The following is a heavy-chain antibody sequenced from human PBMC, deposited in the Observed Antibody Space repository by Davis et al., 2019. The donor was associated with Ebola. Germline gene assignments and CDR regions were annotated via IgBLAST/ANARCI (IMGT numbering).Heavy chain of an antibody. CDR2: IHWDDDD. V-gene: IGHV2-5*02. D-gene: IGHD5-12*01. CDR1: GFSLSTSGVT. CDR3: AHRRVRNGYDPFDY. Sequence: SGPTLVKPTQTLTLTCSFSGFSLSTSGVTVGWIRQSPGKALEWLAPIHWDDDDRYSPSLESRLTITKDTTKTQVVLTMTNMDPVDTGTYYCAHRRVRNGYDPFDYWGQGILVTVSS. J-gene: IGHJ4*02.